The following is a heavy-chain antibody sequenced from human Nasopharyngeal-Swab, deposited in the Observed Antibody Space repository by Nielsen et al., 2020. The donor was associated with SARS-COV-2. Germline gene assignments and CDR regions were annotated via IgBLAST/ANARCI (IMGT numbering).Heavy chain of an antibody. D-gene: IGHD3-10*01. CDR2: IKQDESEK. CDR3: ARRITMVQGVIAVPIYYYYGMDV. Sequence: VRQAPGKGLEWVANIKQDESEKYYVDSVKGRFAVSRDNAKKSLYLQMNSLRAEDTAVYYCARRITMVQGVIAVPIYYYYGMDVWGQGTTVTVSS. V-gene: IGHV3-7*01. J-gene: IGHJ6*02.